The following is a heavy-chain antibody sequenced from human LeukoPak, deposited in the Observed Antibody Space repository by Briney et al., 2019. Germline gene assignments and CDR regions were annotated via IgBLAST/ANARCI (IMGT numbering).Heavy chain of an antibody. D-gene: IGHD6-13*01. CDR1: GCTFSSYW. CDR2: INSDGSRT. V-gene: IGHV3-74*01. Sequence: GGSLRLSCAASGCTFSSYWMHWVRPARGKGLGRVSRINSDGSRTTYADDVKGRFTVSRDNPKTTLYLQMNSLRAEDTAVYYCTTTRLADAFYFDYWGQGTLVTVSS. CDR3: TTTRLADAFYFDY. J-gene: IGHJ4*02.